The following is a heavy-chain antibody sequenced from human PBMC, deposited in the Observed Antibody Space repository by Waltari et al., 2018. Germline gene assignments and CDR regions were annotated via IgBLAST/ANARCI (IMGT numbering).Heavy chain of an antibody. J-gene: IGHJ5*02. V-gene: IGHV3-7*03. CDR2: IKPDGSEQ. CDR3: TRDWRRLLDH. CDR1: GFPFSNYW. Sequence: EVKLVESRGGLVQPGGSLRLSCEASGFPFSNYWMSWVRQAPGKGLEWVANIKPDGSEQFYAESVMGRFTISRDNAQSSMYLQMNNLKDEDTATYYCTRDWRRLLDHWGRGTLVTVSS. D-gene: IGHD3-3*01.